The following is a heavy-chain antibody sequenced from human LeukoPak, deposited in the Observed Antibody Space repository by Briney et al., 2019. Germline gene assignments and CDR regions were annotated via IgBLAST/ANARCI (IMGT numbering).Heavy chain of an antibody. CDR3: ARDIRIPDDYYGMDV. Sequence: SQTLSLTCPVSGGSISSGGYYWSWIRQHPGKGLEWIGYIYYSGSTNYNPSLKSRVTISVDTSKNQFSLKLSSVTAADTAVYYCARDIRIPDDYYGMDVWGQGTTVTVSS. V-gene: IGHV4-31*03. CDR2: IYYSGST. CDR1: GGSISSGGYY. J-gene: IGHJ6*02. D-gene: IGHD3-9*01.